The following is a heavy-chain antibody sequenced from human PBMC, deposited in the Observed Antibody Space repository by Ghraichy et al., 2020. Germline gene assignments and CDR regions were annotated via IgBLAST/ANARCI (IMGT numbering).Heavy chain of an antibody. CDR1: GGSFSGYY. CDR3: ARPGLYYYGSGSYGY. D-gene: IGHD3-10*01. V-gene: IGHV4-34*01. CDR2: INHSGST. Sequence: SETLSLTCAVYGGSFSGYYWSWIRQPPGKGLEWIGEINHSGSTNYNPSLKSRVTISVDTSKNQFSLKLSSVTAADTAVYYCARPGLYYYGSGSYGYWGQGTLVTVSS. J-gene: IGHJ4*02.